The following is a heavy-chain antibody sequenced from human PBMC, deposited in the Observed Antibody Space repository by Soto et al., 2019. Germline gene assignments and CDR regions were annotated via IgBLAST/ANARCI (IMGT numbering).Heavy chain of an antibody. J-gene: IGHJ5*02. CDR3: ASQGLVLATTWFDP. CDR2: ISYDGSNK. Sequence: PGGSLRLSCAASGFTFSSYGMHWVRQAPGKGLEWVAVISYDGSNKYYADSVKGRFTISRDNSKNTLYLQMNSLRAEDTSVYYCASQGLVLATTWFDPWGQGTLVTVSS. D-gene: IGHD1-26*01. V-gene: IGHV3-30*03. CDR1: GFTFSSYG.